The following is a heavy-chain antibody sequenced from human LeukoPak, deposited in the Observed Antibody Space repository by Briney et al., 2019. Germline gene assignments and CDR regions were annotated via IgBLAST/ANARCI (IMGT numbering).Heavy chain of an antibody. V-gene: IGHV4-59*01. J-gene: IGHJ5*02. CDR1: GGSISSYY. CDR2: IYYSGST. Sequence: SETLSLTCTVPGGSISSYYWSWIRQPPGKGLEWIGYIYYSGSTNYNPSLKSRVTISVDTSKNQFSLKLSSVTAADTAVYYCARVQYGSGSCFNWFDPWGQGTLVTVSS. D-gene: IGHD3-10*01. CDR3: ARVQYGSGSCFNWFDP.